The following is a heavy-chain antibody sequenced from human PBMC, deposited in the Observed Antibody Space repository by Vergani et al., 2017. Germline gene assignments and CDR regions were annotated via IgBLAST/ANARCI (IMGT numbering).Heavy chain of an antibody. V-gene: IGHV1-2*02. J-gene: IGHJ4*02. CDR1: GYTFTSYY. D-gene: IGHD6-19*01. CDR3: ARGQWLPTLSFDY. Sequence: QVQLVQSGAEVKKPGASVKVSCKASGYTFTSYYMHWVRQAPGQGLEWMGWINPNSGGTNYAQNFQGRVTMTRDTSISTAYMELSRLRSDDTAVYYCARGQWLPTLSFDYWGQGTLVTVSS. CDR2: INPNSGGT.